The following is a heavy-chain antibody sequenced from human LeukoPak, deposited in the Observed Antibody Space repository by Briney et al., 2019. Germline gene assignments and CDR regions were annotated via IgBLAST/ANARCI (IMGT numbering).Heavy chain of an antibody. D-gene: IGHD1/OR15-1a*01. V-gene: IGHV4-39*01. CDR3: ASGGEQLWPYEPFSS. CDR2: FYYGGIT. Sequence: SETLSLTCTVSGDSISSSSYYWGWIRQPPGKGLEWIGTFYYGGITYHNPSLKSRVTISVDTSKNQFSLRLSSVTAADTALYYCASGGEQLWPYEPFSSWGQGTLVTVSS. CDR1: GDSISSSSYY. J-gene: IGHJ5*02.